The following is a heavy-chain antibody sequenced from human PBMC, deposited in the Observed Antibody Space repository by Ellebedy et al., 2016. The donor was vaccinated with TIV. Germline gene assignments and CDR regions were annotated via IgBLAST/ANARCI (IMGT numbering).Heavy chain of an antibody. CDR3: ARRYFDL. V-gene: IGHV3-7*01. Sequence: GESLKISCAASGFIFSNYWMSWVRQAPGKGLEWVANIKQDGSEKYYVDSVKGRFTISRDNAANSLYLQMNSLRAEDTAVYYCARRYFDLWGRGTLVTVSS. CDR2: IKQDGSEK. J-gene: IGHJ2*01. CDR1: GFIFSNYW.